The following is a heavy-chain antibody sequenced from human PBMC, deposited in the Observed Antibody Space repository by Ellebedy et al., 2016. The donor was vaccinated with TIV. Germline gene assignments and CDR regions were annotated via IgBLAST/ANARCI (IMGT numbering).Heavy chain of an antibody. CDR3: ARGNFQDVDLDHWYFDL. CDR2: INHRGST. V-gene: IGHV4-34*01. Sequence: SETLSLTCAVYGGSLSGHSWSWVRQPPGKGLEWIGEINHRGSTTYNQSLRSRVTISIDTSKHQFSLRLGAVTAADTAVYYCARGNFQDVDLDHWYFDLWGRGALVTVSS. CDR1: GGSLSGHS. J-gene: IGHJ2*01. D-gene: IGHD2/OR15-2a*01.